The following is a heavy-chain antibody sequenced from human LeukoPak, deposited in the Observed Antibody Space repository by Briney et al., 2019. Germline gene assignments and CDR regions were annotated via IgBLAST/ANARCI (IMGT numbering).Heavy chain of an antibody. J-gene: IGHJ3*02. V-gene: IGHV4-39*01. Sequence: KPSENLSLACTVSGGSISSSSYYWGWIRQPPGKGLEWIGSIYYSGSTYYNPSLKSRVTISVDTSKNQFSLKLGSVTAADTAVYYCAQGRGAFDIWGQGTMVTVSS. CDR3: AQGRGAFDI. CDR2: IYYSGST. CDR1: GGSISSSSYY.